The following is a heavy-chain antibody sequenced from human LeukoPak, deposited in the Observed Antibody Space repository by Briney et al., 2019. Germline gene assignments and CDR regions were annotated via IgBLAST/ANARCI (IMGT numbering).Heavy chain of an antibody. J-gene: IGHJ4*02. Sequence: GGSLRLSCAASGFTFSSYAMSWVRQAPGKGLEWVSCISGSGGSTYYADSVKGRFTISRDSSKNTVSLQMNSLRAEDTAVYYCAKGGMGYSGAYYVGYWGQGTLVTVSS. CDR3: AKGGMGYSGAYYVGY. CDR1: GFTFSSYA. V-gene: IGHV3-23*01. CDR2: ISGSGGST. D-gene: IGHD1-26*01.